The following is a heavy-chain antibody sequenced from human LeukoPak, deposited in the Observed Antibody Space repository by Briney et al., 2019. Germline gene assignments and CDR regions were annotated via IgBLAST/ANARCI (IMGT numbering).Heavy chain of an antibody. CDR1: GFTFSSYA. CDR2: ISGSGDST. V-gene: IGHV3-23*01. CDR3: ASSGGEYCGGDCYSTVNFDY. J-gene: IGHJ4*02. Sequence: GGSLRLSCAASGFTFSSYAMSWVRQAPGKGLEWVSAISGSGDSTYYGDSVKGRFTISRDNSKNTLYLQMNSLRAEDTAVYYCASSGGEYCGGDCYSTVNFDYWGQGTLVTVSS. D-gene: IGHD2-21*02.